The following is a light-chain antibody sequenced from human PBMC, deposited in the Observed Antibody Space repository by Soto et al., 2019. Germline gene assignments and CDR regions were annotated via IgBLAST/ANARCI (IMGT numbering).Light chain of an antibody. Sequence: DIQMTQSPSTLSASVGDRVTITCRASQSITDWLAWYQQKPGKAPKFLIYKASNLEGGGPSRFSGSGSGTGFTLTISSVQPDDFATYYCQYWDDYSWTFGQGTKVEIK. CDR3: QYWDDYSWT. J-gene: IGKJ1*01. CDR1: QSITDW. CDR2: KAS. V-gene: IGKV1-5*03.